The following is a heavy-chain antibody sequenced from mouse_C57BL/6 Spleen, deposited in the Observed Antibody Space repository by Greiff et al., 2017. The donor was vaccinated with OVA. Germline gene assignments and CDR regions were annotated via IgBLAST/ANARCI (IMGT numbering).Heavy chain of an antibody. CDR3: ARERYYDYDSGFAY. J-gene: IGHJ3*01. CDR1: GYTFTSYW. D-gene: IGHD2-4*01. CDR2: INPSNGGT. V-gene: IGHV1-53*01. Sequence: QVQLKQPGTDLVKPGASVKLSCKASGYTFTSYWMHWVKQRPGQGLEWIGNINPSNGGTNYNEKFKSKATLTVDKSSSTAYMQLSSLTSEDSAVYYCARERYYDYDSGFAYWGQGTLVTVSA.